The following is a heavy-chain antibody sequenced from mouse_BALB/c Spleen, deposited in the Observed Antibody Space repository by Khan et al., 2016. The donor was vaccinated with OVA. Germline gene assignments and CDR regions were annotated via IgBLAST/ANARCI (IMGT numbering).Heavy chain of an antibody. CDR3: DGGNCYGYYFDY. Sequence: EVKLEESGPGLVKPSQSLSLTCTVTGYSITSGYAWNWIRQFPGNKLEWMGYISYSGVTSYTPSLKSRTSITRDTSKNQFFLQLNSVTPEDTAAYYCDGGNCYGYYFDYWGQGTTLTVAS. D-gene: IGHD1-1*01. CDR1: GYSITSGYA. V-gene: IGHV3-2*02. J-gene: IGHJ2*01. CDR2: ISYSGVT.